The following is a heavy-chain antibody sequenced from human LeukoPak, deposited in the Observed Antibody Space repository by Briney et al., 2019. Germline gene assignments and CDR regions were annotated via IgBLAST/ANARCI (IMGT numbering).Heavy chain of an antibody. CDR3: AKDALQSTTSGVHLDS. D-gene: IGHD5/OR15-5a*01. Sequence: PGGSLRLSCAASGFTFTNAWMSWVRQAPGKGLEWVAFIRSDGSYNYEIDSVKGRFTLSRDNSKNTLYLQMNSLRPEDTALYYCAKDALQSTTSGVHLDSWGQGTLVTVSS. J-gene: IGHJ5*01. CDR1: GFTFTNAW. V-gene: IGHV3-30*02. CDR2: IRSDGSYN.